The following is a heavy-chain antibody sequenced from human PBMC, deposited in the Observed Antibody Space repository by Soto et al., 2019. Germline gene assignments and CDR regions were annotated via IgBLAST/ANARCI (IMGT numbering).Heavy chain of an antibody. CDR1: GSSISSGGYY. CDR3: ARDHYCDLSFDY. Sequence: SETLSLTCTVSGSSISSGGYYWSWTRQHPGKGLEWIGYISYSGSTYYSPSLKSRVTISVDTSKNQFSLKLSSVTAAHTAVYYCARDHYCDLSFDYWGQGTLVTVSS. D-gene: IGHD4-17*01. V-gene: IGHV4-31*03. CDR2: ISYSGST. J-gene: IGHJ4*02.